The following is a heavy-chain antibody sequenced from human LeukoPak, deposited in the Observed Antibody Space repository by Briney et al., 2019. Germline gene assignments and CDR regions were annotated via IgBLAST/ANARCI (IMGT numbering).Heavy chain of an antibody. CDR2: IYPGDSET. J-gene: IGHJ4*02. D-gene: IGHD4-23*01. Sequence: GESLKISCKGSGYSFSSYWIGWVRQMPGKGLEWMGIIYPGDSETRYSPSFQGQVTISADKSTNTAYLQWNSLRASDTAMYYCATDHDYGGQLGGYWGQGTLVTVSS. CDR3: ATDHDYGGQLGGY. CDR1: GYSFSSYW. V-gene: IGHV5-51*01.